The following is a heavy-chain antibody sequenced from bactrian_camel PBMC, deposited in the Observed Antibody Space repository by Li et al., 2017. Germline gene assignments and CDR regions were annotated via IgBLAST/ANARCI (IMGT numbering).Heavy chain of an antibody. V-gene: IGHV3S53*01. CDR1: GYTFSSGC. Sequence: HVQLVESGGGSVQAGGSLRLSCAASGYTFSSGCMVWFRQGAGLKREGVAAIAADGSTSYADSVKGRFTVSKDNSKNTLYLQMDNLGPEDTAMYYCTADPPPRLGGYCFAPVMRDASVQYWGKGTQVTVS. CDR2: IAADGST. D-gene: IGHD2*01. J-gene: IGHJ7*01.